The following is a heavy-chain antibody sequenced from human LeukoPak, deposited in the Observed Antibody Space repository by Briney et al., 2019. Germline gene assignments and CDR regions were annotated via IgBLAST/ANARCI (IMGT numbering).Heavy chain of an antibody. D-gene: IGHD1-7*01. Sequence: GGSLKLSCAASGFTFSNYWMHWVRQAPGKGLVWVSRINSDGINTSYADSVKGRFTISRDNAKNTLYLQMNSLRAEDTAVYYCARDLNWNYYFDYWGQGTLVTVSS. CDR2: INSDGINT. V-gene: IGHV3-74*01. J-gene: IGHJ4*02. CDR1: GFTFSNYW. CDR3: ARDLNWNYYFDY.